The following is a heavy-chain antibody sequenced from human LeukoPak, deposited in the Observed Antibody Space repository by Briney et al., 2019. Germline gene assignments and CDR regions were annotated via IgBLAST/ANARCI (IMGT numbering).Heavy chain of an antibody. Sequence: PGESLRLSCAASGFKFNSHSMHWVRHAPGKGLEWVSSISGSSTRTYYADSVKGRFTVSRDNPKNTLYLQMNSLRAEDTAVYYCAKQRDYYDSSGYYRGYYFDYWGQGTLVTVSS. CDR2: ISGSSTRT. D-gene: IGHD3-22*01. CDR1: GFKFNSHS. V-gene: IGHV3-23*01. J-gene: IGHJ4*02. CDR3: AKQRDYYDSSGYYRGYYFDY.